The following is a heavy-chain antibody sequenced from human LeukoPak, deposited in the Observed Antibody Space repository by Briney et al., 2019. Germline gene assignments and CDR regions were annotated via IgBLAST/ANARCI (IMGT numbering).Heavy chain of an antibody. CDR3: SRLSAMLRGPEAFYYFEY. J-gene: IGHJ4*02. D-gene: IGHD3-10*01. V-gene: IGHV3-7*01. CDR1: GFTFTSYS. CDR2: IKGDGTEK. Sequence: GGSLRLSCAASGFTFTSYSMNWVRQAPGRGLEWVANIKGDGTEKYYVDSVKGRFTISRDNAKNSLFLQMNNLRAEDTAVYYCSRLSAMLRGPEAFYYFEYWGQGTLVTVSS.